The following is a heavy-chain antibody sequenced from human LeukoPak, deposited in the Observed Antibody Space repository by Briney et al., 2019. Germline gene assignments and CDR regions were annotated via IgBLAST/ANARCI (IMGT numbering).Heavy chain of an antibody. V-gene: IGHV4-38-2*01. CDR3: ARLIRDFWGGNHGNMDV. CDR2: IYHSGST. D-gene: IGHD3-3*01. J-gene: IGHJ6*03. Sequence: PSETLSLTCAVSGYSISSGYYWGWIRQPPGKGLEWIGSIYHSGSTYYNPSLKSRVTISVDTSKNQFSLKLSSVTAADTAVYYCARLIRDFWGGNHGNMDVWGKGTTVTVSS. CDR1: GYSISSGYY.